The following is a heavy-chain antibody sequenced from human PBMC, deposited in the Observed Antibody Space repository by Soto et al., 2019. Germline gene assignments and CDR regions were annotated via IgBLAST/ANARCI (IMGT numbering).Heavy chain of an antibody. CDR2: IIPIFGTA. J-gene: IGHJ4*02. CDR3: ARDGKVDGYNQAYYFDY. V-gene: IGHV1-69*01. Sequence: QVQLVQSGAEVKKPGSSVKVSCKACGGTFSSYAISWVRQAPGQGLEWMGGIIPIFGTANYAQKFQGRVTITADESTSTAYMELSSLRSEDTAVYYCARDGKVDGYNQAYYFDYWGQGTLVTVSS. CDR1: GGTFSSYA. D-gene: IGHD5-12*01.